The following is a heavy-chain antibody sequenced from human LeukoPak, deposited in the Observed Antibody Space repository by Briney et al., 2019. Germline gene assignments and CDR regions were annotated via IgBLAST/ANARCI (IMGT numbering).Heavy chain of an antibody. CDR1: GFTFSSYG. CDR3: AKAPVTTCSGAYCYPFDY. Sequence: GGTLRLSCAASGFTFSSYGMSWVRQAPGKGLEWVSAISGSGGSTYYADSVKGRFTISRDSSKNTLYLQMNRLRAEDAAVYYCAKAPVTTCSGAYCYPFDYWGQGTLVTVSS. V-gene: IGHV3-23*01. J-gene: IGHJ4*02. CDR2: ISGSGGST. D-gene: IGHD2-21*01.